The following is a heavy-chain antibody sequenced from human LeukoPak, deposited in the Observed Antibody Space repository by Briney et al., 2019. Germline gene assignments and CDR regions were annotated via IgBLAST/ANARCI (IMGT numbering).Heavy chain of an antibody. J-gene: IGHJ4*02. Sequence: GGSLRLSRAASGFTFSSYAMHWVRQAPGKGLEWVAVISYDGSNKYYADSVKGRFTISRDNSKNTLYLQMNSLRAEDTAVYYCAREDSSDLHFDYWGQGTLVTVSS. CDR1: GFTFSSYA. CDR2: ISYDGSNK. D-gene: IGHD3-22*01. CDR3: AREDSSDLHFDY. V-gene: IGHV3-30-3*01.